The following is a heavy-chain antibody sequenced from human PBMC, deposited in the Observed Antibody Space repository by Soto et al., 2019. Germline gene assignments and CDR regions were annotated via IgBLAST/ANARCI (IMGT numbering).Heavy chain of an antibody. V-gene: IGHV1-69*06. D-gene: IGHD3-3*01. CDR2: IIPIFGTA. Sequence: SDKISCNASGGTFSSYAISWVRQPPGQGLEWMGGIIPIFGTANYAQKFQGRVTIIADKSTSTAYMELSILRSEDTAVYYCARGSTITILTDYYYYGMDVWGQGTTVTVSS. CDR1: GGTFSSYA. CDR3: ARGSTITILTDYYYYGMDV. J-gene: IGHJ6*02.